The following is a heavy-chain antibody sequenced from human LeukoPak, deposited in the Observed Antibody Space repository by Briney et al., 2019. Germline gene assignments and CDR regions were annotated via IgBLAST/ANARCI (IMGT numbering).Heavy chain of an antibody. CDR1: GGTFSSYA. CDR2: IIPILGIA. V-gene: IGHV1-69*04. CDR3: ARGSGGYSGSYTLDY. Sequence: GASVKVSCKASGGTFSSYAISWVRQAPGQGLEWMGRIIPILGIANYAQKFQGRVTITADKSTSTAYMELSSLRSEDTAVYYCARGSGGYSGSYTLDYWGQGTLVTVSS. J-gene: IGHJ4*02. D-gene: IGHD1-26*01.